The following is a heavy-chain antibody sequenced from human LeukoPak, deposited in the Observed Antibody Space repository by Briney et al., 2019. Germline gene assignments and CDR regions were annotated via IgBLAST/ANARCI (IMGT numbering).Heavy chain of an antibody. CDR1: GFTVSSNY. J-gene: IGHJ4*02. Sequence: GGSLRLSCAASGFTVSSNYMSWVRQAPGKGLEWVSVIYSGGSTYYADSVKGRFTISRHNSKNTLYLQMDSLRAEDTAVYYCARVLYTAMVRWGQGTLVTVSS. D-gene: IGHD5-18*01. CDR3: ARVLYTAMVR. V-gene: IGHV3-53*04. CDR2: IYSGGST.